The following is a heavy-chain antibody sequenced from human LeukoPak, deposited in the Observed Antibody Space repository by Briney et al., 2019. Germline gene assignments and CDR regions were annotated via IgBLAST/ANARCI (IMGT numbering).Heavy chain of an antibody. D-gene: IGHD5-12*01. J-gene: IGHJ6*02. CDR2: INHSGST. Sequence: SETLSLTCAVYGGSFGGYYWCWIRQPPGKGLEWIGEINHSGSTNYNPSLKSRVTISVDTSKNQFSLKLSSVTAADTAVYYCASMGYSGYDTHPKNYYYYGMDVWGQGTTVTVSS. CDR3: ASMGYSGYDTHPKNYYYYGMDV. V-gene: IGHV4-34*01. CDR1: GGSFGGYY.